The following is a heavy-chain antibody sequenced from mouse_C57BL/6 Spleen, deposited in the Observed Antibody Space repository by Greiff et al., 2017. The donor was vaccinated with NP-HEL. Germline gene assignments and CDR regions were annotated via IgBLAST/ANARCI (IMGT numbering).Heavy chain of an antibody. V-gene: IGHV1-72*01. D-gene: IGHD2-5*01. CDR3: ARREYSNYYFDY. CDR1: GYTFTSYW. Sequence: QVQLKQPGAELVKPGASVKLSCKASGYTFTSYWMHWVKQRPGRGLEWIGRIDPNSGGTKYNEKFKSKATLTVDKPSSTAYMQLSSLTSEDSAVYYCARREYSNYYFDYWGQGTTLTVSS. CDR2: IDPNSGGT. J-gene: IGHJ2*01.